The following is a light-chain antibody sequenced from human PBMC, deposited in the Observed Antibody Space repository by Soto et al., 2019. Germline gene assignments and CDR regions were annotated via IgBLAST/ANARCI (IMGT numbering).Light chain of an antibody. CDR1: QSLSSTY. CDR2: GAS. CDR3: QHYGNS. J-gene: IGKJ2*01. V-gene: IGKV3-20*01. Sequence: EIVLTQSPGTLSLSPGERATLSCRASQSLSSTYLAWYQQKPGQAPRLIIYGASNRATGIPDRFSGSGSGTDFTLTISRLESEDFAVYHCQHYGNSFGQGTKLEIK.